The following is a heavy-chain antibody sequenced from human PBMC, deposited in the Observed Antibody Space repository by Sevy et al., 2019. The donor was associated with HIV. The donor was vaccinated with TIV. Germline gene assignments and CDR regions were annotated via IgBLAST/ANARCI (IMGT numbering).Heavy chain of an antibody. J-gene: IGHJ5*02. Sequence: GGSLRLSCAASGFTFSYYEMNWVRQAPGRGLEWVSYISSSGSTIYYADSVKGRFTISRDNAKNSLYLQMNSLRAEDTAVYYCVRDKGEQRLSVDWFDPWGQGTLVTVSS. V-gene: IGHV3-48*03. CDR2: ISSSGSTI. CDR1: GFTFSYYE. CDR3: VRDKGEQRLSVDWFDP. D-gene: IGHD6-25*01.